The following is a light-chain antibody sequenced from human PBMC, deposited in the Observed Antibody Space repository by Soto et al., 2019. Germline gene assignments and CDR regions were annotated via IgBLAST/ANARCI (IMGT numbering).Light chain of an antibody. Sequence: EVVCTQSPATLSLSPGKRATLACSASPSVSSYLAWYQQKPGQAPRLLIYDASNRATGIPARFSGSGSGTDFTIPISSLEPEDFAVYYCQQRSNWPPRTFGQGTKVDIK. CDR1: PSVSSY. V-gene: IGKV3-11*01. CDR3: QQRSNWPPRT. CDR2: DAS. J-gene: IGKJ1*01.